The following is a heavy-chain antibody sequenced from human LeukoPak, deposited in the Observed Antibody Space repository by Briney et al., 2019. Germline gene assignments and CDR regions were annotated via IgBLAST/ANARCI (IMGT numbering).Heavy chain of an antibody. D-gene: IGHD2-2*01. J-gene: IGHJ4*02. CDR2: INPNSGGT. Sequence: ASVTVSFKASGYTFTDYYIHWVRQAPGQGLEWMAWINPNSGGTYYSQNFHDRITLTRDTSISTAYMELSRLRSDDTAIYYCARANALYCSSTSCLFDYWGQGTLVTVSS. CDR1: GYTFTDYY. CDR3: ARANALYCSSTSCLFDY. V-gene: IGHV1-2*02.